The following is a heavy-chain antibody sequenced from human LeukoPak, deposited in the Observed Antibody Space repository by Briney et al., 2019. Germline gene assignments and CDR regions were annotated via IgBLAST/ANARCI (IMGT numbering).Heavy chain of an antibody. D-gene: IGHD7-27*01. CDR2: MSPSSGHT. V-gene: IGHV1-8*01. Sequence: GASVKVSCKASGDTFINYDINWVRQATGQGLEWMGWMSPSSGHTGYAQKFQGRVTMTRSTSISTAYMELSSLRSEDTAVYYCARGPPNWGFDYWGQGTLVTVSS. J-gene: IGHJ4*02. CDR1: GDTFINYD. CDR3: ARGPPNWGFDY.